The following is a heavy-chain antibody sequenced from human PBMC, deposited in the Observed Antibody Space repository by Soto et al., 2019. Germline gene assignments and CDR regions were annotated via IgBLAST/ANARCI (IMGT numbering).Heavy chain of an antibody. V-gene: IGHV3-13*01. CDR1: GFTLSTYD. CDR2: LSYAGDT. CDR3: VRDLISTSRPHKYHFCIDV. J-gene: IGHJ6*02. D-gene: IGHD2-2*01. Sequence: GGSLRLSCAASGFTLSTYDMHWVRQATGKGLEWVAALSYAGDTYYPGSVKGRFTVSRESAKNSLYLQMNSLRAEDTAVYYCVRDLISTSRPHKYHFCIDVWGQGTTVTVSS.